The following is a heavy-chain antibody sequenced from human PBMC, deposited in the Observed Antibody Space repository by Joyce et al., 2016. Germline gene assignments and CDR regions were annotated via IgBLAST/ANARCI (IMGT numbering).Heavy chain of an antibody. D-gene: IGHD3-10*01. Sequence: EVQLVQSGAEVKKPGESLRISCKGSGYSFTRYWISWVRQMPGKGLEWMGRIDPRDSYTNYSPSFQGHVTISADKSIGSVYLQWSSLKASDTAMYYCTRTFYYGSGDYWGQGTLVTVSS. J-gene: IGHJ4*02. V-gene: IGHV5-10-1*03. CDR1: GYSFTRYW. CDR2: IDPRDSYT. CDR3: TRTFYYGSGDY.